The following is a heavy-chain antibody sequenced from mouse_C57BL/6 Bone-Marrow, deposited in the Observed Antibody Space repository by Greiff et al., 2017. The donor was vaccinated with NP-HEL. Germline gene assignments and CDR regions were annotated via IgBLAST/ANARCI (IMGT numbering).Heavy chain of an antibody. J-gene: IGHJ2*01. V-gene: IGHV5-16*01. CDR1: GFTFSDYY. D-gene: IGHD2-5*01. CDR3: AREDRTYYSNYVDY. CDR2: INYDGSST. Sequence: EVQRVESEGGLVQPGSSMKLSCTASGFTFSDYYMAWVRQVPEKGLEWVANINYDGSSTYYLDSLKSRFIISRDNAKNILYLQMSSLKSEDTATYYCAREDRTYYSNYVDYWGQGTTLTVSS.